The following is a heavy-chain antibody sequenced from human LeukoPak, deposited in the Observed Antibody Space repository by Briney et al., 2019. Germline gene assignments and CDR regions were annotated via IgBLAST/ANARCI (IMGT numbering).Heavy chain of an antibody. J-gene: IGHJ4*02. D-gene: IGHD3-22*01. Sequence: SGGSLRLSCAASGFTFSSYAMSWVRQAPGKGLEWVSAISGSGGSTFYANSVKGRFTISRDSSKNTLYLQMNNLRAADTALYYCTKDYDTVGYYSSDYWGQGTLVTVSS. CDR2: ISGSGGST. V-gene: IGHV3-23*01. CDR1: GFTFSSYA. CDR3: TKDYDTVGYYSSDY.